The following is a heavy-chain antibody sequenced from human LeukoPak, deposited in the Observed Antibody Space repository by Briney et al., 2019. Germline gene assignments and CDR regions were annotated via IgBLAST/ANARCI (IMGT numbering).Heavy chain of an antibody. CDR1: GFTFSSNA. CDR3: ARVGTGTSGYFDY. J-gene: IGHJ4*02. V-gene: IGHV3-53*01. CDR2: IYSGGST. Sequence: GGSLRLSCAASGFTFSSNAMSWVRQAPGKGLEWVSIIYSGGSTYYADSVKGRFTISRENSKNTVYLQMNSLRGEDTAMYYCARVGTGTSGYFDYWGQGALVTVSS. D-gene: IGHD2-8*01.